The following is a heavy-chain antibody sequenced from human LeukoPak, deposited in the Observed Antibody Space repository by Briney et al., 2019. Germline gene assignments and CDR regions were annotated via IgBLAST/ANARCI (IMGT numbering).Heavy chain of an antibody. J-gene: IGHJ4*02. CDR3: AKGGPQFFDY. Sequence: GGSLRLSCAVSGFTFSDYAMSWVRQAPGKGLEWVSTISGSGGSTYSADSVKGRFTISRDNSRNTLYLQMNSLRAEATAIYYCAKGGPQFFDYWGQGTLVTVSS. V-gene: IGHV3-23*01. CDR2: ISGSGGST. CDR1: GFTFSDYA. D-gene: IGHD5-24*01.